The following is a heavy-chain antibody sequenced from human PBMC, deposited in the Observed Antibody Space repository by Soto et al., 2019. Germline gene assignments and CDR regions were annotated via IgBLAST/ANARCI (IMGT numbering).Heavy chain of an antibody. J-gene: IGHJ4*02. V-gene: IGHV3-74*01. CDR3: ASPAYSTPAGLEEPFDY. CDR1: GFTFDRHW. CDR2: ISNDGTTT. D-gene: IGHD6-13*01. Sequence: EVQLVESGGGLVQPGGSLRLSCAASGFTFDRHWMHRLRQGPGKELVWVSRISNDGTTTNYVDSVKGRFTISRDNAKNTLYLQMNSLRVDDTAIYYCASPAYSTPAGLEEPFDYWGPGTLVTVSS.